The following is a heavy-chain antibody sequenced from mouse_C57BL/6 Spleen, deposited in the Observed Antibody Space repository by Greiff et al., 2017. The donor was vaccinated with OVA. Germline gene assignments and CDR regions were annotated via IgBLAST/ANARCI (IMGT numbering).Heavy chain of an antibody. D-gene: IGHD1-1*01. V-gene: IGHV1-64*01. CDR1: GYTFTSYW. Sequence: QVQLKQPGAELVKPGASVKLSCKASGYTFTSYWMHWVKQRPGQGLEWIGMIHPNSGSTNNNEKFKSKATLTVDKSSSTAYMQISSLTSEDSAVYYCARGSYYGSSYEYFDVWGTGTTVTVSS. CDR3: ARGSYYGSSYEYFDV. CDR2: IHPNSGST. J-gene: IGHJ1*03.